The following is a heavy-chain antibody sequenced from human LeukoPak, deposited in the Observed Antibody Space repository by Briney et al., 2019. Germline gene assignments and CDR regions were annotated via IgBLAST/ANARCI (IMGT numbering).Heavy chain of an antibody. CDR1: GYTFTSYD. CDR2: MNPNSGNT. V-gene: IGHV1-8*01. CDR3: ARGRAYYYDSSGYKN. Sequence: ASVKVSCKASGYTFTSYDINWVRQATGQGLEWMGWMNPNSGNTGYAQKFQGRVTVTRNTSISTAYMELSSLRSEDTAVYYCARGRAYYYDSSGYKNWGQGTLVTVSS. D-gene: IGHD3-22*01. J-gene: IGHJ4*02.